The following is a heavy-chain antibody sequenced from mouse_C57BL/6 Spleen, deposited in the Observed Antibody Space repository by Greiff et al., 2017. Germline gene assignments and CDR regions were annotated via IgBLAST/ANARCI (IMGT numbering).Heavy chain of an antibody. CDR2: IRSKSNNYAT. V-gene: IGHV10-1*01. D-gene: IGHD3-2*02. CDR1: GFSFNTYA. CDR3: VRETTHSSGYVWFAY. J-gene: IGHJ3*01. Sequence: EVQLVESGGGLVQPKGSLKLSCAASGFSFNTYAMNWVRQAPGKGLEWVARIRSKSNNYATYYADSVKDRFTISRDDSESMLYLQMNNLKTEDTAMYYCVRETTHSSGYVWFAYWGQGTLVTVSA.